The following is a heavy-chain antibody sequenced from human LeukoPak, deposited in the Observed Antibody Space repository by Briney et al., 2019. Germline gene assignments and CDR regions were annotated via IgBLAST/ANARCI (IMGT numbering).Heavy chain of an antibody. CDR3: ARGVTIFGVTHFDY. J-gene: IGHJ4*02. V-gene: IGHV1-8*03. Sequence: ASVKVSCKASGYTFTSYDINWVRQASGQGLEWMGWMNPNSGNTGYAQMFQGRVTITRNTSISTAYMELSSLRSEDTAVYYCARGVTIFGVTHFDYWGQGTLVTVSS. CDR1: GYTFTSYD. CDR2: MNPNSGNT. D-gene: IGHD3-3*01.